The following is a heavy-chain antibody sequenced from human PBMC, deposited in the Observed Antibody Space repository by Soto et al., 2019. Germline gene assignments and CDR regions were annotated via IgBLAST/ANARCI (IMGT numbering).Heavy chain of an antibody. CDR1: GGSISSYY. CDR3: ARGYSSSAGWFDP. CDR2: IYYSGST. Sequence: PSETLSLTCTVSGGSISSYYWSWIRQPPGKGLEWIGYIYYSGSTNYSPSLKSRVTISVDTSKNQFSLKLSSVTAADTAVYYCARGYSSSAGWFDPWGQGTLVTVSS. J-gene: IGHJ5*02. D-gene: IGHD6-6*01. V-gene: IGHV4-59*01.